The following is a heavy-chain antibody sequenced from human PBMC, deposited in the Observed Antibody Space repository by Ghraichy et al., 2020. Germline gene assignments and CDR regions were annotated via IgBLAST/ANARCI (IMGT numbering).Heavy chain of an antibody. CDR1: GGSISSYY. Sequence: SETLSLTCTVSGGSISSYYWSWIRQPPGKGLEWIGYIYYSGSTNYNPSLKSRVTISVDTSKNQFSLKLSSVNAADTAVYYCARVAAVAGTLDYWGQGTLVTVSS. CDR3: ARVAAVAGTLDY. CDR2: IYYSGST. V-gene: IGHV4-59*01. D-gene: IGHD6-19*01. J-gene: IGHJ4*02.